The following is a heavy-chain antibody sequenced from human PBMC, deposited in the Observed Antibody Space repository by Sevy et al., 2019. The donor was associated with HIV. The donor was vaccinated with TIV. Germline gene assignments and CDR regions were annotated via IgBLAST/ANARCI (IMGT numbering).Heavy chain of an antibody. CDR3: AKRGAVPIFGVFTPFDS. CDR2: MLGTGGDT. CDR1: GFTFSSYA. Sequence: GGSLRLSCAASGFTFSSYAMSWVRQAPGEGLESVSTMLGTGGDTYYADSVKGRFTISRDNSKNTLYLQMNNLRAEDTAVYYCAKRGAVPIFGVFTPFDSWGQGTLVTVSS. J-gene: IGHJ4*02. D-gene: IGHD3-3*01. V-gene: IGHV3-23*01.